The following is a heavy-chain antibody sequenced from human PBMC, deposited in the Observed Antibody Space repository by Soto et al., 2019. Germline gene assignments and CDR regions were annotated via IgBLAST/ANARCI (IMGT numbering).Heavy chain of an antibody. J-gene: IGHJ4*02. CDR2: ISAYNGNT. D-gene: IGHD3-22*01. CDR1: GYTFTRYG. Sequence: EASVKVSFKASGYTFTRYGISWLRQAPGQGLEWMGWISAYNGNTNYAQKLQGRVTMTTDTSTSTAYMELRSLRSDDTAVYYCARDRAYYYDSSGSALGDYWGQGTLVTVSS. CDR3: ARDRAYYYDSSGSALGDY. V-gene: IGHV1-18*04.